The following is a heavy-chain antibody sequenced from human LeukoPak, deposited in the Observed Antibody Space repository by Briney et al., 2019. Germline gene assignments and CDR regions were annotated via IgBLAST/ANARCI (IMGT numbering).Heavy chain of an antibody. J-gene: IGHJ4*02. CDR1: GFTFSNAW. Sequence: GGSLRLSCAASGFTFSNAWMSWVRQAPGKGLEWVGHIKSKTDGGTTDYAAPVKGRFTISRDDSKNTLYLQMNSLKTEDTAVYYCTTGRVRRLIDYWGQGTLVTVSS. D-gene: IGHD2-8*01. CDR3: TTGRVRRLIDY. CDR2: IKSKTDGGTT. V-gene: IGHV3-15*01.